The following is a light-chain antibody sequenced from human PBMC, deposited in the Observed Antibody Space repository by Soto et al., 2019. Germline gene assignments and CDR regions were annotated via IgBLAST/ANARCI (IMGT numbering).Light chain of an antibody. V-gene: IGKV3-20*01. CDR1: QSVDSRF. CDR3: LQFRTSPPAFT. J-gene: IGKJ2*01. Sequence: ESTLTQSPGTLSLSPGERATLSCRASQSVDSRFLTWYQQKPRQTPRLVIYGTSIRATGFPDRCSGSGSGTYFTLIIIRVEPEDSDEYYCLQFRTSPPAFTFGQGTKLEI. CDR2: GTS.